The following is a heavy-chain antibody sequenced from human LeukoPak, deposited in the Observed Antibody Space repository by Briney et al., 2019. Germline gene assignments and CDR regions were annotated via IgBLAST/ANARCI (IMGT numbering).Heavy chain of an antibody. Sequence: GGSLRLSGAASGFTFSSYAMSWFGQAPGKGREWVSAISGSGGSTYYADSVKGRFTISRDNSKNTLYLQMNSLRAEDTAVYYCASGPGIAADYWGQGTLVTVSS. CDR2: ISGSGGST. V-gene: IGHV3-23*01. CDR1: GFTFSSYA. J-gene: IGHJ4*02. CDR3: ASGPGIAADY. D-gene: IGHD6-13*01.